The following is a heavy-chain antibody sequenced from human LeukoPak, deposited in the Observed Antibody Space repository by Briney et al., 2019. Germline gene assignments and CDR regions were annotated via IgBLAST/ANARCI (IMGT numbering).Heavy chain of an antibody. Sequence: GGSMRLSCAAYGFTFSSYAMTWVRQAPGRGMEWVSAISDSGSKTHYADSVKGRFTISRDNSKNTVYLQMNSLRAEDTALYYCAKDWSCDYWGQGTLVTVSS. CDR1: GFTFSSYA. J-gene: IGHJ4*02. V-gene: IGHV3-23*01. D-gene: IGHD1-26*01. CDR3: AKDWSCDY. CDR2: ISDSGSKT.